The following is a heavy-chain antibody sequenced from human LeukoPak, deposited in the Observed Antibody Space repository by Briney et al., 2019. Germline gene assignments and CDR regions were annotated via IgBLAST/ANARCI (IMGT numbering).Heavy chain of an antibody. V-gene: IGHV3-74*01. CDR1: GSTSSSYW. CDR2: INSDGSST. Sequence: PGGSLRLSCAASGSTSSSYWMHWVRQAPGKGLVWVSRINSDGSSTSYADSVKGRFTISRDNAKNTLYLQMNSLRAEDTAVYYCAGGKATVKDYWGQGTLVTVSS. D-gene: IGHD4-17*01. J-gene: IGHJ4*02. CDR3: AGGKATVKDY.